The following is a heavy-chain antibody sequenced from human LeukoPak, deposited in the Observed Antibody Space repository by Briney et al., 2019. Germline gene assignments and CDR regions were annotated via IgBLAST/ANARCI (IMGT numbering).Heavy chain of an antibody. D-gene: IGHD3-10*01. CDR2: GYIATTT. CDR3: GRGYGWNYHASDF. Sequence: GGSLRLSCAASGFTHSYNHMTWVREAPGKGLEWVSIGYIATTTYYAESVKGRFTASRDNSRTTLFLQMDSLRAEDTAVYYCGRGYGWNYHASDFWGQGILVTVSS. CDR1: GFTHSYNH. J-gene: IGHJ4*02. V-gene: IGHV3-66*02.